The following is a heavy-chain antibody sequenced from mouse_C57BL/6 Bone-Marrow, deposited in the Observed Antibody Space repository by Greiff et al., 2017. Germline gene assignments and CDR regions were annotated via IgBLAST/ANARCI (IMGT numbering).Heavy chain of an antibody. Sequence: QVQLQQPGAELVMPGASVKLSCKASGYTFTSYWMHWVKQRPGQGLEWIGEIDPSDSYTNYNQKFKGKSTVTVAKSSSTAYMQLSSLTSEDAAVYYWARNDDDSYWYFDVWGTGTTVTVSS. V-gene: IGHV1-69*01. CDR3: ARNDDDSYWYFDV. D-gene: IGHD2-3*01. CDR1: GYTFTSYW. J-gene: IGHJ1*03. CDR2: IDPSDSYT.